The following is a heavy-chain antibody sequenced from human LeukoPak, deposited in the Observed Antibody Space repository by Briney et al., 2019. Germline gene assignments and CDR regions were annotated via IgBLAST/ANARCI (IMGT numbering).Heavy chain of an antibody. D-gene: IGHD3-10*01. CDR2: IKSKTDGGTT. CDR3: TTAAGSGSYRVFYY. V-gene: IGHV3-15*01. CDR1: GFTFSNAW. J-gene: IGHJ4*02. Sequence: GGSLRLSCAASGFTFSNAWMSWVRQAPGKGLEWVGRIKSKTDGGTTDYAAPVKGRFTISRDDSKNTLYLQMNSLKTEDTAVYYCTTAAGSGSYRVFYYWGQGTLVTVSS.